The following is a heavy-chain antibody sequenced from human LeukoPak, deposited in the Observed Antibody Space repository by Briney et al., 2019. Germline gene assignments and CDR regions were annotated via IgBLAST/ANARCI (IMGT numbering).Heavy chain of an antibody. CDR3: ARDGITIFPVGNWFDP. V-gene: IGHV1-2*02. CDR1: GYTFTGYY. J-gene: IGHJ5*02. Sequence: ASVKVSCKASGYTFTGYYMHWVRQAPGQGLEWMGWINPNSGGTNYAQKFQGRVTMTRDTSISTAYMELSRLGSDDTAVYYCARDGITIFPVGNWFDPWGQGTLVTVSS. D-gene: IGHD3-3*01. CDR2: INPNSGGT.